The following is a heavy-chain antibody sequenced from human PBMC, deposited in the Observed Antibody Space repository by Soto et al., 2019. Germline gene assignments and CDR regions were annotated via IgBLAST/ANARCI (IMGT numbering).Heavy chain of an antibody. CDR1: GGSFSGYY. V-gene: IGHV4-34*01. J-gene: IGHJ5*02. Sequence: PSETLSLTCAVYGGSFSGYYWSWIRQPPGKGLEWIGEINHSGSTNCNPSLKSRVTISVDTSKNQFSLKLSSVTAADTAVYYCARVWAYNWNRSQGWFDPWGQGTLVTVSS. D-gene: IGHD1-20*01. CDR2: INHSGST. CDR3: ARVWAYNWNRSQGWFDP.